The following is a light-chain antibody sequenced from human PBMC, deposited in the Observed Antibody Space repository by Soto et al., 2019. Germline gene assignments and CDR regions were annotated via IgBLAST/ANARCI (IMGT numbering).Light chain of an antibody. CDR3: SSHTSSSTLVV. J-gene: IGLJ2*01. CDR2: EVN. CDR1: SSDVGGYNY. Sequence: QSALTQPASVSGSPGQSITISCTGTSSDVGGYNYVSWYQQHPGKAPKLMIYEVNNRPSGVSNRFSGSKSGNTASLTISGLQAEDEADYYCSSHTSSSTLVVFGGGTKITVL. V-gene: IGLV2-14*01.